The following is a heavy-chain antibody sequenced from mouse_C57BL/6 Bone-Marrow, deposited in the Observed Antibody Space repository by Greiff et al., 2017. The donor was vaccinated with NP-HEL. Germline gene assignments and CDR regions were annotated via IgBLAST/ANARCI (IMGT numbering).Heavy chain of an antibody. V-gene: IGHV8-12*01. CDR2: IYWDDDK. CDR3: ARRAPYYGSSYVGWYFDV. CDR1: GFSLSTSGMG. J-gene: IGHJ1*03. D-gene: IGHD1-1*01. Sequence: LKESGPGILQSSQTLSLTCSFSGFSLSTSGMGVSWIRQPSGKGLEWLAHIYWDDDKRYNPSLKSRLTISKDTSRNQVFLKITSVDTADTATYYCARRAPYYGSSYVGWYFDVWGTGTTVTVSS.